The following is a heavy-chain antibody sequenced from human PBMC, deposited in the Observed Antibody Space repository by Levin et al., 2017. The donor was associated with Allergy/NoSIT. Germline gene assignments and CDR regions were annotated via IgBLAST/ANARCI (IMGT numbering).Heavy chain of an antibody. V-gene: IGHV3-30-3*01. Sequence: PGGSLRLSCAASGFTFSSYAMHWVRQAPGKGLEWVAVISYDGSNKYYADSVKGRFTISRDNSKNTLYLQMNSLRAEDTAVYYCASIGNSPSYYYGSGSYYNGPPPLGIHLDAFDIWGQGTMVTVSS. CDR1: GFTFSSYA. D-gene: IGHD3-10*01. CDR3: ASIGNSPSYYYGSGSYYNGPPPLGIHLDAFDI. J-gene: IGHJ3*02. CDR2: ISYDGSNK.